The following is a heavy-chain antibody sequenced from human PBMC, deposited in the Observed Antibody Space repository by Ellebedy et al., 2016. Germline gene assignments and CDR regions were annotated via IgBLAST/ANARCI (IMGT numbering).Heavy chain of an antibody. CDR1: GFTFHDFA. D-gene: IGHD6-19*01. V-gene: IGHV3-9*01. Sequence: GGSLRLSXAASGFTFHDFAMHWVRQAPGKGLEWVSHISWNRGTIGYADSVKGRFTISRDNAKNSLYLQMNSLRPEDTALYYCARAGYTSGWSPSYFDFWGQGTLVTVSS. J-gene: IGHJ4*02. CDR3: ARAGYTSGWSPSYFDF. CDR2: ISWNRGTI.